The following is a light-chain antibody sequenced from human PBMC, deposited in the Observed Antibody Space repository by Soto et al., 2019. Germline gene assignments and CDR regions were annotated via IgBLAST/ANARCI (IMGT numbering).Light chain of an antibody. CDR1: QTISSW. Sequence: DIQMTQPPLTVSGSVGDRVTITCRASQTISSWLAWYQQKPGKAPKLLIYKASTLKSGVPSRFSGSGSGTEFTLTISSLQPDDFATYYCQHYNSYSEAFGQGTKVDTK. V-gene: IGKV1-5*03. J-gene: IGKJ1*01. CDR3: QHYNSYSEA. CDR2: KAS.